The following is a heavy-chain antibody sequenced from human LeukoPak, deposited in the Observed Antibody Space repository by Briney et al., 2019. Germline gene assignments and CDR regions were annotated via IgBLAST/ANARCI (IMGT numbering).Heavy chain of an antibody. D-gene: IGHD6-19*01. CDR2: IWYDGSNK. V-gene: IGHV3-33*08. CDR1: GFTFSSYA. Sequence: GRSLRLSCAASGFTFSSYAMHWVRQAPGKGLEWVAVIWYDGSNKYYADSVKGRFTISRDNSKNTLYLQMNSLRAEDTAVYYCARDGAVVPSYYYGMDVWGQGTTVTVSS. CDR3: ARDGAVVPSYYYGMDV. J-gene: IGHJ6*02.